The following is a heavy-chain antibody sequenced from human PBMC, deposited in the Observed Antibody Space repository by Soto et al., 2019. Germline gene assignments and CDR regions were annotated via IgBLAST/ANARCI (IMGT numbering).Heavy chain of an antibody. J-gene: IGHJ4*02. Sequence: SETLSLTCTVSGGSVTSGEDYWTWIRQSPGKGLEWIGYISNSGSTGYNPSLQTRLSMSVDRSKNQFTLRLTSVTAADTAVYFCATESGSTYGYFDHWGQGTQVTVSS. V-gene: IGHV4-30-4*01. CDR3: ATESGSTYGYFDH. D-gene: IGHD5-18*01. CDR1: GGSVTSGEDY. CDR2: ISNSGST.